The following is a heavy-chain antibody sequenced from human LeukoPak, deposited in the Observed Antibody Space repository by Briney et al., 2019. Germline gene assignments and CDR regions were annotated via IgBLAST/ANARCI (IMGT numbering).Heavy chain of an antibody. CDR1: GVTFSSFW. Sequence: GSLRLSCAASGVTFSSFWMHWVRQAPGKGLVWVSRINSDGSTTNYADSVKGRFTISRDNAKNTLYLQMNSLRAEDTAVYYCAAPRGYSAYDLDYWGQGTLVTVSS. J-gene: IGHJ4*02. CDR2: INSDGSTT. D-gene: IGHD5-12*01. V-gene: IGHV3-74*01. CDR3: AAPRGYSAYDLDY.